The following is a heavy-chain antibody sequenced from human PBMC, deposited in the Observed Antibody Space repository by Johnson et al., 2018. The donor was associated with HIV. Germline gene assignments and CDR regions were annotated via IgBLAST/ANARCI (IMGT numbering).Heavy chain of an antibody. CDR1: GFTFSSYD. CDR2: IGIAGDT. CDR3: ARGSSSWDAFDI. V-gene: IGHV3-13*01. Sequence: VQLVESWGGLVQPGGSLRLSCAASGFTFSSYDMHWVRQATGKRLDSVSVIGIAGDTSYPGSVKGRFTISRENAKTSLYLQMDSLRAGDTAVYYCARGSSSWDAFDIWGQGTLVTVSS. D-gene: IGHD6-13*01. J-gene: IGHJ3*02.